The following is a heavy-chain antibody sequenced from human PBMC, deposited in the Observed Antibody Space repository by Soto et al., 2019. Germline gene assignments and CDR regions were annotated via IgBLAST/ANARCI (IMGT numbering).Heavy chain of an antibody. Sequence: GAAVKVSCKASGYTFTRYTMNWGREAPGRRREWMGWINPDNGNTKSSQKFQDRVIITRDTSASTAYMDLSSLRSEDTAVYYCGRGIATGQLDPWGQGTLVTVSS. J-gene: IGHJ5*02. D-gene: IGHD2-15*01. CDR3: GRGIATGQLDP. V-gene: IGHV1-3*01. CDR2: INPDNGNT. CDR1: GYTFTRYT.